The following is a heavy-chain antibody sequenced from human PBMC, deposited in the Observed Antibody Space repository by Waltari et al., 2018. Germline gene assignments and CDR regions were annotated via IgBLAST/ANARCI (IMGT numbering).Heavy chain of an antibody. D-gene: IGHD2-15*01. CDR1: GYSISSGYY. CDR2: IYHSGST. CDR3: ARTLGTRYCSGGSCYRYPTGYFQH. V-gene: IGHV4-38-2*01. Sequence: GPGLVKPSETLSLTCAVSGYSISSGYYWGWIRQPPGKGLEWIGSIYHSGSTYYNPSLKSRVTISVDTSKNQFSLKLSSVTAADTAVYYCARTLGTRYCSGGSCYRYPTGYFQHWGQGTLVTVSS. J-gene: IGHJ1*01.